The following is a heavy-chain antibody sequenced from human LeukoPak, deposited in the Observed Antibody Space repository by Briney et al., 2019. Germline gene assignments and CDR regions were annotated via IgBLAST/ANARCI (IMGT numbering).Heavy chain of an antibody. D-gene: IGHD2-15*01. CDR3: ASYCSGGSCYSDRFDP. Sequence: GGSLRLSCAASGFTFSSYEMNWVRQAPGKGLECVSYISSSGSTIYYADSVKGRFTISRDNAKNSLYLQMNSLRAEDTAVYYCASYCSGGSCYSDRFDPWGQGTLVTVSS. CDR1: GFTFSSYE. V-gene: IGHV3-48*03. J-gene: IGHJ5*02. CDR2: ISSSGSTI.